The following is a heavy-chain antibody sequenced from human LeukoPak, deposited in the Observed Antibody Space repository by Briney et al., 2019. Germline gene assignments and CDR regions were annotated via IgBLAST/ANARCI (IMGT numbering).Heavy chain of an antibody. Sequence: PGGSLRLSCAASGFTFNDCWLTWVRQAPGKGLEWVANIKEDGSAEYYVDSVKGRFTISRDNSKDTLHLQMNSLRAEDTAVYHCAKEHYDFWSGYYNWGQGTLVTVSS. CDR1: GFTFNDCW. V-gene: IGHV3-7*03. J-gene: IGHJ4*02. CDR3: AKEHYDFWSGYYN. CDR2: IKEDGSAE. D-gene: IGHD3-3*01.